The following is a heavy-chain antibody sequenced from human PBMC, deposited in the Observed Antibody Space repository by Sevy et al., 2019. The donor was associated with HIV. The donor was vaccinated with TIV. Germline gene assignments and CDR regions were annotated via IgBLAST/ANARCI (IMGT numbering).Heavy chain of an antibody. Sequence: GGSLRLSCAASGFTFDDYTMHWVRQAPGKGLESVSLISWDGGSTYYADSVKGRFTISRDNSKNSLYLQMNSLRTEDTALYYCAKDFRSNYYDSSGYYPGISHFDYWGQGTLVTVSS. V-gene: IGHV3-43*01. J-gene: IGHJ4*02. CDR2: ISWDGGST. D-gene: IGHD3-22*01. CDR1: GFTFDDYT. CDR3: AKDFRSNYYDSSGYYPGISHFDY.